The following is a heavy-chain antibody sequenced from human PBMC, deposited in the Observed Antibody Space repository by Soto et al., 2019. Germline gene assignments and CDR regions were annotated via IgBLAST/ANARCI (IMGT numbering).Heavy chain of an antibody. Sequence: QVQLVESGGGVVQPGRSLRLSCAASGFTFSSYGMHWVRQAPGKGLEWVAVIWYDGSNKYYADSVKGRFTISRDNSKNTLYLQMISLRAEDTAVYYCARDLVVAATLDYYYGMDVWGQGTTVTVSS. V-gene: IGHV3-33*01. CDR2: IWYDGSNK. CDR1: GFTFSSYG. J-gene: IGHJ6*02. D-gene: IGHD2-15*01. CDR3: ARDLVVAATLDYYYGMDV.